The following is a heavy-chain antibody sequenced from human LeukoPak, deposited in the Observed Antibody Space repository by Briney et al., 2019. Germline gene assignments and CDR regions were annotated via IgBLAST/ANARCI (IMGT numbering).Heavy chain of an antibody. Sequence: GGSLRLSCAASGFTFSSYGMHWVRQAPGKGLEWVAVISYDGSNKYYADSVKGRFTISRDNSKNTLYLQMNSLRAEDTAVYYCAKDWNDTNQDAFDIWGQGTMVTVSS. CDR1: GFTFSSYG. D-gene: IGHD2-8*01. CDR2: ISYDGSNK. V-gene: IGHV3-30*18. J-gene: IGHJ3*02. CDR3: AKDWNDTNQDAFDI.